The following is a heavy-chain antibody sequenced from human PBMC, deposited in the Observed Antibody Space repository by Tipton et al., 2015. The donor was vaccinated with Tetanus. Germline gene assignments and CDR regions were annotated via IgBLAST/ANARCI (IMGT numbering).Heavy chain of an antibody. Sequence: TLSLTCAVYGGSSSSFYWSWIRQPPGGGLEWIGEINQRGTSYNPSLKSRAAISVDTSKTHFYLNLSSVTAADTAVYYCARPIKQWLVPVDSWGQGTLVTVSS. D-gene: IGHD6-19*01. V-gene: IGHV4-34*01. CDR2: INQRGT. CDR3: ARPIKQWLVPVDS. J-gene: IGHJ4*02. CDR1: GGSSSSFY.